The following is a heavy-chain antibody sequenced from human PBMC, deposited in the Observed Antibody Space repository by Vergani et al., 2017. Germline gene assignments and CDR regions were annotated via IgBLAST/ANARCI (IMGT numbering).Heavy chain of an antibody. V-gene: IGHV4-4*07. J-gene: IGHJ5*02. CDR1: GASISSYF. Sequence: VQLQESGPGLLKPSETLSLTCSVSGASISSYFWSRIRQPAGKGLEWLGRVHTDGTAYYNPSLRTRVRLSADLSQSQFSLKMTSLTAADTAVYFCARDQWDDDGPRGWFATWGQGILVTVSS. D-gene: IGHD5-24*01. CDR2: VHTDGTA. CDR3: ARDQWDDDGPRGWFAT.